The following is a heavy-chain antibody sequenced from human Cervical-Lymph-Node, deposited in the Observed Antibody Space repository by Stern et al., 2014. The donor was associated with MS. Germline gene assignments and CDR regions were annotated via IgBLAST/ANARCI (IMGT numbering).Heavy chain of an antibody. V-gene: IGHV4-39*01. J-gene: IGHJ4*02. D-gene: IGHD4-11*01. CDR3: VRQVTVRSRFDY. Sequence: VQLVESGPGLVKPSETLSRTCTVSRGSISSSYYWGWIRQSSGQGQEWIGSIDDTGRNFYNPSLKSRVTISVDTSKHQFSLNLILLTAADTAVYYCVRQVTVRSRFDYWCQGTLVTVSS. CDR2: IDDTGRN. CDR1: RGSISSSYY.